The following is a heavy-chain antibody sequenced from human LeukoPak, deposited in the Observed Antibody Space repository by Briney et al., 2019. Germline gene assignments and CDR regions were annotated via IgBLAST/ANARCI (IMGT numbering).Heavy chain of an antibody. CDR2: IYPGDSDT. Sequence: GESLKISCKGSGYSFTSYWIGWVRQMPGKGLEWMGIIYPGDSDTRYSPSFQGQVTISADKSISTAYLQWSSLKASDTAMYYCARANGQIRYFDWLFSRYYFDYWGQGTLVTVSS. CDR1: GYSFTSYW. D-gene: IGHD3-9*01. J-gene: IGHJ4*02. CDR3: ARANGQIRYFDWLFSRYYFDY. V-gene: IGHV5-51*01.